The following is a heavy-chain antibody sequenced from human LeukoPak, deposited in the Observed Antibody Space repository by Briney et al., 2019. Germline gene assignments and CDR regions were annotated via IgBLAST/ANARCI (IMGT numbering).Heavy chain of an antibody. J-gene: IGHJ6*02. CDR3: ARGPYCSSTSCYRYYYYGMDV. Sequence: SETLSLTCTVSGGSISSGGYFWSWIRQHPGKGLEWIGYIDYSGSTNYNPSLKSRVTISVDTSKNQFSLKLSSVTAADTAVYYCARGPYCSSTSCYRYYYYGMDVWGQGTTVTVSS. V-gene: IGHV4-31*03. D-gene: IGHD2-2*01. CDR1: GGSISSGGYF. CDR2: IDYSGST.